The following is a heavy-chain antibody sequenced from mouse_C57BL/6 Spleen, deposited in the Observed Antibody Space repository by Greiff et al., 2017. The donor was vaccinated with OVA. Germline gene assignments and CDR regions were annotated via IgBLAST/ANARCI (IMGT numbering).Heavy chain of an antibody. CDR2: IDPSDSYT. V-gene: IGHV1-69*01. CDR1: GYTFTSYW. D-gene: IGHD2-4*01. Sequence: QVQLQQSGAELVMPGASVKLSCKASGYTFTSYWMHWVKQRPGQGLEWIGEIDPSDSYTNYNQKFKGKSTLTVDKSSSTAYMQLSSLTSEDSAVYYCALYYDYDNAYWGQGTLVTVSA. CDR3: ALYYDYDNAY. J-gene: IGHJ3*01.